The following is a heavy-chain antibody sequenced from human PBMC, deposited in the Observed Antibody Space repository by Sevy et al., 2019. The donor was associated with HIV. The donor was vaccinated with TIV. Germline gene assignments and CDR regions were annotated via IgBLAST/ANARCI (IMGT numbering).Heavy chain of an antibody. J-gene: IGHJ3*02. Sequence: GGSLRLSCAASGFTFSSYGMHWVRQAPGKGLEWVAVISYDGSNKYYADSVKGRFTISRDNSKTTLYLQMNSLRAEDTAEYYCAKIGHVSDSSGYLSDLDAFDIWGQGTMVTVSS. V-gene: IGHV3-30*18. CDR2: ISYDGSNK. D-gene: IGHD3-22*01. CDR3: AKIGHVSDSSGYLSDLDAFDI. CDR1: GFTFSSYG.